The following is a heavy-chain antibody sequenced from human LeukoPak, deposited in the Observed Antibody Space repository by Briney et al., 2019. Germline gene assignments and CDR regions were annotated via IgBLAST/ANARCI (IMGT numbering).Heavy chain of an antibody. CDR3: TAKGIAVADSYDD. CDR1: GFTFSGSA. J-gene: IGHJ4*02. Sequence: GGSLRLSCAASGFTFSGSAMHWVRQASGKGLEWVGRIRSKANSYATAYAASVKGRFTISRDDSKNTAYLQMNSLKTEDTAVYYCTAKGIAVADSYDDWGQGILVTVSS. V-gene: IGHV3-73*01. CDR2: IRSKANSYAT. D-gene: IGHD6-19*01.